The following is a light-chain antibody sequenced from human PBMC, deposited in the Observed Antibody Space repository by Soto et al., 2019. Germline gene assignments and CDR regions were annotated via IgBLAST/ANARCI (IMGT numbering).Light chain of an antibody. Sequence: QSVLTQPPSVSAAPGQRVTISCTGSSSNIGAGYDVHWYQQLPGTAPKLLIYGNTIRPSGVPDRFSGSKSGTSASLAITGLQAEDEADYYCQSYDNSPSGVFGGGTKVTVL. CDR2: GNT. V-gene: IGLV1-40*01. J-gene: IGLJ3*02. CDR1: SSNIGAGYD. CDR3: QSYDNSPSGV.